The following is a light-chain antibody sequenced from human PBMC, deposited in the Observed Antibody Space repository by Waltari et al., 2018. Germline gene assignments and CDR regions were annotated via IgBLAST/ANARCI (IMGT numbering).Light chain of an antibody. J-gene: IGKJ2*01. Sequence: EIVLTQSPATLSLSPGERATLSCRASQSVASYLAWYQQKPGQAPRLLIYDASNRATGIPARFSGSGSGTDFTLTSSSLEPEDCGLYYCQQRSNALTFGQGTKLEI. V-gene: IGKV3-11*01. CDR1: QSVASY. CDR3: QQRSNALT. CDR2: DAS.